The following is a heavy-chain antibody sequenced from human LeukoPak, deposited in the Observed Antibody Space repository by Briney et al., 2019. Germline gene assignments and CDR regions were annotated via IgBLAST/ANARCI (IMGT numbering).Heavy chain of an antibody. Sequence: SVKVSCKASGGTFSSYAISWVRQAPGQGLEWMGGITPIFGTANYAQKFQGRVTITADKSTSTAYMELSSLRSEDTAVYYCARHHRSSTPYYFDYWGQGTLVTVSS. V-gene: IGHV1-69*06. CDR3: ARHHRSSTPYYFDY. J-gene: IGHJ4*02. CDR2: ITPIFGTA. CDR1: GGTFSSYA. D-gene: IGHD1-26*01.